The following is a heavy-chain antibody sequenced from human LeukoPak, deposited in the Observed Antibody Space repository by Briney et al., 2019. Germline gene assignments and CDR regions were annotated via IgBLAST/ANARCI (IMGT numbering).Heavy chain of an antibody. CDR2: IYPDDSDT. D-gene: IGHD2-2*02. Sequence: GESLKISCKGSGYSFTSYWIGWVRQMPGKGLEWMGIIYPDDSDTRYSPSFQGQVTISADKSISTAYLQWSSLKASDTAMYYCATHSSNCSSTSCYTLEIDPWGQGTLVTVSS. J-gene: IGHJ5*02. CDR3: ATHSSNCSSTSCYTLEIDP. CDR1: GYSFTSYW. V-gene: IGHV5-51*01.